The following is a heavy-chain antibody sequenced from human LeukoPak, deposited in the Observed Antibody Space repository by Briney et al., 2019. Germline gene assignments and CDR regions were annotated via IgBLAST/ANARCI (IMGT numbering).Heavy chain of an antibody. V-gene: IGHV3-33*01. Sequence: PGGSLRLSCAASGFTFSSYGMHWVRQAPGKGLEWVAVIWYDGSNKYYADSVKGRFTISRDNSKNTLYLQMNSLRAEDTAVYYCARKLTGDLDAFDIWGQGTMVTVSS. J-gene: IGHJ3*02. CDR1: GFTFSSYG. D-gene: IGHD7-27*01. CDR2: IWYDGSNK. CDR3: ARKLTGDLDAFDI.